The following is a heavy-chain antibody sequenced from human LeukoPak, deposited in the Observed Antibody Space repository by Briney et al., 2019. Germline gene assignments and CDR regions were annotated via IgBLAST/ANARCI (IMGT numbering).Heavy chain of an antibody. J-gene: IGHJ6*03. CDR2: IYHSGST. D-gene: IGHD3-3*01. CDR1: GYSISSGYF. Sequence: SETLSLTCAVSGYSISSGYFWGWIRQPPGKGLEWIGSIYHSGSTYYNPSLKSRVTTSVDTSKNQLSLKLSSVTAADTAVYYCARAYYDFWSGYYTGGGYYYYYMDVWGKGTTVTVSS. CDR3: ARAYYDFWSGYYTGGGYYYYYMDV. V-gene: IGHV4-38-2*01.